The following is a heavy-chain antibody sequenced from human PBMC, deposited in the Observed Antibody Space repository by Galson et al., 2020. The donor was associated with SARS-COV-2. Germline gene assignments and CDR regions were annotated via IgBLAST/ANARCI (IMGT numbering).Heavy chain of an antibody. Sequence: SETLSLTCAVYGGSFSGYSWTWIRQPPGKGLEWIGEISHSGSTNYNPSLKSRVTISVDTSKSQFSLKVSSVTAADTAVYFCARGLPIVIIPTAIVWFDPWGQGTLVTVSS. CDR2: ISHSGST. CDR3: ARGLPIVIIPTAIVWFDP. CDR1: GGSFSGYS. V-gene: IGHV4-34*01. J-gene: IGHJ5*02. D-gene: IGHD2-2*01.